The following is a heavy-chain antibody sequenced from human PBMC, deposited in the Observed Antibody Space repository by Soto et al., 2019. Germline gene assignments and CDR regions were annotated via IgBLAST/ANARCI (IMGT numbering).Heavy chain of an antibody. CDR2: ISGSGGST. CDR1: GFTFSSYA. V-gene: IGHV3-23*01. Sequence: PGGSLRLSCAASGFTFSSYAMSWVRQAPGKGLEWVSAISGSGGSTYYADSVKGRFTISRDNSKNTLYLQMNSLRAEDTAVYYCAKGGNDILTGYTEGPFDYWGQGTLVTVS. D-gene: IGHD3-9*01. J-gene: IGHJ4*02. CDR3: AKGGNDILTGYTEGPFDY.